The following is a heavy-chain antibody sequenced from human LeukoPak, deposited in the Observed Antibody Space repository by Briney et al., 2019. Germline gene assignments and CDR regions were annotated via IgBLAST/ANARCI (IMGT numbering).Heavy chain of an antibody. Sequence: GASVKVSCKSSGYTFTSYGISWVRQAPGQGLEWMGWISAYNGNTNYAQKLQGRVTMTTDTSTSTAYMELRSLRSDDTAVYYCARRWSSGYYSTVDASDIWGQGTMVTVSS. CDR2: ISAYNGNT. CDR1: GYTFTSYG. V-gene: IGHV1-18*01. CDR3: ARRWSSGYYSTVDASDI. D-gene: IGHD3-22*01. J-gene: IGHJ3*02.